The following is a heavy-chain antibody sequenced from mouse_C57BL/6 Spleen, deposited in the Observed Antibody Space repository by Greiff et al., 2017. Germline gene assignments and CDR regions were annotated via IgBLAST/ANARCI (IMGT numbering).Heavy chain of an antibody. CDR1: GYTFTSYW. V-gene: IGHV1-64*01. D-gene: IGHD2-5*01. Sequence: VQLQQPGAELVKPGASVKLSCKASGYTFTSYWMHWVKQRPGQGLEWIGMIHPNSGSTNYNEKFKSKATLTVDKSSSTAYMQLSSLTSEDSAVYYCASDYSNSYYYAMDYWGQGTSVTVSS. J-gene: IGHJ4*01. CDR3: ASDYSNSYYYAMDY. CDR2: IHPNSGST.